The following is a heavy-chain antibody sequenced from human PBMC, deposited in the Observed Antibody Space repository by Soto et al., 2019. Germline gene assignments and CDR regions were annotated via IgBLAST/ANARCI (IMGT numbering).Heavy chain of an antibody. CDR3: ARLGIAASGAASRDVDY. Sequence: QLQESGPGLVKPSETLSLTCSVSGGSISSNVYYWGWIRQTPGKGLEWIGSIYHSGSSYYSSSLQSRVTMSVDTSTNQFSLKLNSLTAADTAVYYCARLGIAASGAASRDVDYWGQGTLVTVSS. V-gene: IGHV4-39*01. CDR1: GGSISSNVYY. J-gene: IGHJ4*02. D-gene: IGHD6-13*01. CDR2: IYHSGSS.